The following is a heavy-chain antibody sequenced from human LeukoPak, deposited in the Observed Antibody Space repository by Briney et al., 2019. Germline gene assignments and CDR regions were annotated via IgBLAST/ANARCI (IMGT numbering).Heavy chain of an antibody. CDR3: ARDPLRYGSGSYPDDTFDY. D-gene: IGHD3-10*01. CDR2: IKQDGSEK. CDR1: GFTFSTFA. V-gene: IGHV3-7*01. Sequence: PGGSLRLSCAASGFTFSTFAMTWVRQAPGKGLEWVANIKQDGSEKYYVDSVKGRFTISRDNAKNSLYLQMNSLRAEDTAVYYCARDPLRYGSGSYPDDTFDYWGQGTLVTVSS. J-gene: IGHJ4*02.